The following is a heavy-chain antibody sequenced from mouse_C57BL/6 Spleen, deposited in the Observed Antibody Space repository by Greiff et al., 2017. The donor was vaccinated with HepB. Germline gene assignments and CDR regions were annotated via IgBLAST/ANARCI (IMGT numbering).Heavy chain of an antibody. Sequence: VQLQQSGAELVRPGTSVKLSCKASGYTFTSYWMHWVKQRPGQGLEWIGVIDPSDSYTNYNQKFKGKATLTVDTSSSTAYMQLSSLTSKDSAVYYCAREAYGSSDYFDYWGQGTTLTVSS. D-gene: IGHD1-1*01. J-gene: IGHJ2*01. CDR2: IDPSDSYT. CDR1: GYTFTSYW. CDR3: AREAYGSSDYFDY. V-gene: IGHV1-59*01.